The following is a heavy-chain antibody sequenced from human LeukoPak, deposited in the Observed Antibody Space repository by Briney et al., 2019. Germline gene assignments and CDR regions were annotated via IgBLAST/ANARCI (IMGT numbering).Heavy chain of an antibody. CDR1: GSTFTSYV. CDR2: ISAYNGNT. J-gene: IGHJ5*02. D-gene: IGHD3-3*01. CDR3: ARGPRITIFGVVISGGYSWFDP. Sequence: ASVKLSCTASGSTFTSYVITWVRQAPGQRLEWRGWISAYNGNTNYAQKFQGRVTMTRDMSTSTVYMELSSLRSEDTAVYYCARGPRITIFGVVISGGYSWFDPWGEGTLVTVSS. V-gene: IGHV1-18*01.